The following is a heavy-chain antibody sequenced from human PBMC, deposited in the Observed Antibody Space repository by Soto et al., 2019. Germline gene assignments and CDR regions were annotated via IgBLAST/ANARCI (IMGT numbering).Heavy chain of an antibody. CDR3: AKDGDYDIXTGYPYLRPLYYYYGMDV. J-gene: IGHJ6*02. D-gene: IGHD3-9*01. CDR2: ISGSGGST. V-gene: IGHV3-23*01. CDR1: GFTFSSYA. Sequence: GGSLRLSCAASGFTFSSYAMSWVRQAPGKGLEWVSAISGSGGSTYYADSVKGRFTISRDNSKNTLYLQMNSLRAEDTAVYYCAKDGDYDIXTGYPYLRPLYYYYGMDVWGQGTTVTVSS.